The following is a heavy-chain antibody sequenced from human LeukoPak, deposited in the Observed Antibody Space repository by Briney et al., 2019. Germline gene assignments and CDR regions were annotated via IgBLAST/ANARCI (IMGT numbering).Heavy chain of an antibody. V-gene: IGHV3-7*01. D-gene: IGHD3-22*01. Sequence: GGSLRLSCAASGFTFSSYAMSWVRQAPGKGLEWVANIKQDGSEKYYVDSVKGRFTISRDNAKNSLYLQMNSLRAEDTAVYYCARAEYYYDSSGYPAWGQGTLVTVSS. CDR1: GFTFSSYA. J-gene: IGHJ5*02. CDR2: IKQDGSEK. CDR3: ARAEYYYDSSGYPA.